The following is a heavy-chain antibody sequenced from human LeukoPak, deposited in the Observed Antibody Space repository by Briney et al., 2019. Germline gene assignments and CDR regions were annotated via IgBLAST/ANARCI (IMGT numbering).Heavy chain of an antibody. CDR3: ARGASYYYDSSGYFDY. CDR2: ICYSGST. V-gene: IGHV4-59*01. D-gene: IGHD3-22*01. J-gene: IGHJ4*02. Sequence: SETLSLTCTVSRRSMSSYYWSWIRQPPGKGLEWIGYICYSGSTNYNPSLKSRVTISVDTSKNQFSLKLSSVTAADPAVYYCARGASYYYDSSGYFDYWGQGTLVTVSS. CDR1: RRSMSSYY.